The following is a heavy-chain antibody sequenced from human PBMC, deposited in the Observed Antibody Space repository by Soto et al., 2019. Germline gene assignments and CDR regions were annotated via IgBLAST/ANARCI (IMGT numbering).Heavy chain of an antibody. Sequence: QITLKESGPTLVKPTQTLTLTCTFSGFSLNTGGLGVGWIRQPPGKALEWLALIYWDGDKRYSPSLKSRLSISMVTSNNQVVLTTTDMDSVDTATYYCAHSRCCGDCLRSYSSNYYYGMDVWGQGTTVTVSS. CDR2: IYWDGDK. V-gene: IGHV2-5*02. D-gene: IGHD2-21*02. CDR1: GFSLNTGGLG. J-gene: IGHJ6*02. CDR3: AHSRCCGDCLRSYSSNYYYGMDV.